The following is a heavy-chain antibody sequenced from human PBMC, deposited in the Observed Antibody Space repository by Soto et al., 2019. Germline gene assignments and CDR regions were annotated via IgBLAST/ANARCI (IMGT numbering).Heavy chain of an antibody. V-gene: IGHV3-30*18. CDR3: AKVAHSSGTFDY. CDR2: ISFDGSKK. CDR1: GFISSSYG. Sequence: LRLSCAASGFISSSYGMHWVRQAPGKGLEWVAVISFDGSKKYYADSVKGRFTVSRDNSKNTLDLHMNSLRTEDTAVYYCAKVAHSSGTFDYWGQGTLVTVSS. D-gene: IGHD3-3*02. J-gene: IGHJ4*02.